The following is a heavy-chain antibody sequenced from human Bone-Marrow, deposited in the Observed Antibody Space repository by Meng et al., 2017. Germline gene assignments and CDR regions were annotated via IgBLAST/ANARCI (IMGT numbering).Heavy chain of an antibody. Sequence: GESLKISCAASGFTFSSYAMHWVRQAPGQGLEWMGWINPNSGGTNYAQKFQGRVTMTRDTSISTAYMELSRLRSDDTAVYYCARTRRSGGVVPAAMDYWGQGTLVTVSS. J-gene: IGHJ4*02. CDR3: ARTRRSGGVVPAAMDY. CDR1: GFTFSSYA. CDR2: INPNSGGT. D-gene: IGHD2-2*01. V-gene: IGHV1-2*02.